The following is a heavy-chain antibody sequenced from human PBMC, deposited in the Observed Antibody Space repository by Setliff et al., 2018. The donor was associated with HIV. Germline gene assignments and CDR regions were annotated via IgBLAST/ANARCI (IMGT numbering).Heavy chain of an antibody. Sequence: EASVKVSCKASGYTFTGYYMHWVRQAPGQGLEWMGWINPNSGGTNYAQKFQGRVTMTRDTSISTAYMELSRLRSDDTAVYYCARVSLDYDSSGYRNWFDPWGQGTLVTVSS. D-gene: IGHD3-22*01. J-gene: IGHJ5*02. CDR2: INPNSGGT. CDR3: ARVSLDYDSSGYRNWFDP. CDR1: GYTFTGYY. V-gene: IGHV1-2*02.